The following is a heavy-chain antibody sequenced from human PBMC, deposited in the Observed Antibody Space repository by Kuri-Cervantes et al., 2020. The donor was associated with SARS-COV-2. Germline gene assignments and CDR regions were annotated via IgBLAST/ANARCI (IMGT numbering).Heavy chain of an antibody. D-gene: IGHD6-13*01. Sequence: WIRQPPGKGLEWIGYIYYSGSTYYNPSLKSRVTISVDTSKNQFSLKLSSVTAADTAVYYCVRGGRAAALFDYWGQGTLVTVSS. V-gene: IGHV4-30-4*08. CDR3: VRGGRAAALFDY. J-gene: IGHJ4*02. CDR2: IYYSGST.